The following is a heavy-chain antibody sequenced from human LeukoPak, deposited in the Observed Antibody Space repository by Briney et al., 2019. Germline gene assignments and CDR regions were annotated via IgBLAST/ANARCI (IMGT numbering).Heavy chain of an antibody. D-gene: IGHD3-22*01. CDR2: IKQDGSEK. J-gene: IGHJ4*02. CDR3: AKRPHYYDTSGYYYFDY. V-gene: IGHV3-7*03. CDR1: GFTFSSYW. Sequence: PGGSLRLSCAASGFTFSSYWMSWVRQAPGKGLEWVANIKQDGSEKYYVDSVKGRFTISRDNAKNSLYLQMNSLRAEDTAVYYCAKRPHYYDTSGYYYFDYWGQGTLVTVSS.